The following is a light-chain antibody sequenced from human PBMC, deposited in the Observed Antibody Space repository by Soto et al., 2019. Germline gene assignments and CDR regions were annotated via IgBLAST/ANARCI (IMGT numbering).Light chain of an antibody. J-gene: IGKJ1*01. CDR1: QSLSRTY. CDR3: QQYIDSPRT. Sequence: EIVLTQSPGTLSLSPGERATLSCRASQSLSRTYLAWYQQKPGRAPRLLIYDASIRATGIPDRFSGSGSGTDFTLTINRLEPEDFAVYYCQQYIDSPRTFGQGTKVEIK. V-gene: IGKV3-20*01. CDR2: DAS.